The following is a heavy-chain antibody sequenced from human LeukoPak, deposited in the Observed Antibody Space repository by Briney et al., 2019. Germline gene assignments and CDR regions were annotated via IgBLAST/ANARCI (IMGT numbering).Heavy chain of an antibody. CDR1: GFTFNNFA. D-gene: IGHD2-15*01. J-gene: IGHJ4*02. Sequence: GGSLRLSCAASGFTFNNFAMNWVRQAPGKGLEWVSAISNSGDTTYYADSVRGRFTVSRDNSKNTLYLQMISLRAEDTAVYYCAKGGGWLYYFDYWGQGTLVTVSS. CDR3: AKGGGWLYYFDY. V-gene: IGHV3-23*01. CDR2: ISNSGDTT.